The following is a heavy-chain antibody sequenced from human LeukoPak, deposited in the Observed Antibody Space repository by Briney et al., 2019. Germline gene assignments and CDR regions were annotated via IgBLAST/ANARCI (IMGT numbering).Heavy chain of an antibody. CDR3: ARDKELRYPQTGFDY. D-gene: IGHD3-9*01. V-gene: IGHV7-4-1*02. CDR1: GGTLSSYA. Sequence: ASVKVSCKASGGTLSSYAISWVRQAPGQGLEWMGWINTNTGNPTYAQGFTGRFVFSLDTSVSTAYLQISSLKAEDTAVYYCARDKELRYPQTGFDYWGQGTLVTVSS. J-gene: IGHJ4*02. CDR2: INTNTGNP.